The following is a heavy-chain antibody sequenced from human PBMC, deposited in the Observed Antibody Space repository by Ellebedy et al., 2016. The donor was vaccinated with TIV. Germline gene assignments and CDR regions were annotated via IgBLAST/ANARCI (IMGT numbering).Heavy chain of an antibody. Sequence: GESLKISCAASGFIFTNYGMHWVRQTPGKGLEWVAATSHDGNNKYYADSVKGRFTISRDNSKNTLYLQMNSLRAEDTAVYYCARHIGERGQSDYGPPYWGQGTLVTVSS. V-gene: IGHV3-30*03. D-gene: IGHD4-17*01. CDR3: ARHIGERGQSDYGPPY. J-gene: IGHJ4*02. CDR2: TSHDGNNK. CDR1: GFIFTNYG.